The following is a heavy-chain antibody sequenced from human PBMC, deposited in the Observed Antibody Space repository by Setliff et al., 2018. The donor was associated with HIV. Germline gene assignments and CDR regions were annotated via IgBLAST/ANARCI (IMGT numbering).Heavy chain of an antibody. V-gene: IGHV4-31*03. J-gene: IGHJ4*02. Sequence: PSETLSLTCSVSGASINSGSYYWTWIRQHPGKGLEWIGYIYYSGSTYYNPSLTSRLAMSLDTSSNQFSLKLRSVTAADTAVYYCAREGRAYCGGDCWTPFLDHWGQGTLVTVSS. CDR1: GASINSGSYY. CDR2: IYYSGST. CDR3: AREGRAYCGGDCWTPFLDH. D-gene: IGHD2-21*02.